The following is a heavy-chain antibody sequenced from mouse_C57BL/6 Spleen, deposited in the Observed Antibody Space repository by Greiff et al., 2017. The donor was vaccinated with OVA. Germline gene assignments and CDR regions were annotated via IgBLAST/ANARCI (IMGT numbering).Heavy chain of an antibody. CDR3: ARSSFTTVVGAY. V-gene: IGHV1-81*01. J-gene: IGHJ3*01. D-gene: IGHD1-1*01. CDR2: IYPRSGNT. CDR1: GYTFTSYG. Sequence: QVQLQQSGAELARPGASVKLSCTASGYTFTSYGISWVQQRTGQGLEWIGEIYPRSGNTYYNEKFKGKATLTADKASSTAYMELRSLTSEDSAVYFCARSSFTTVVGAYWGQGTLVTVSA.